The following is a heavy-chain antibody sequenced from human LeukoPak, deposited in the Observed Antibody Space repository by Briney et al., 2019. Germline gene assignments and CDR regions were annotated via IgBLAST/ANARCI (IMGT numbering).Heavy chain of an antibody. CDR3: AKDQGYCSGGSCYSFDY. V-gene: IGHV3-74*01. D-gene: IGHD2-15*01. J-gene: IGHJ4*02. CDR1: GFTFRNYW. CDR2: INDDGTFT. Sequence: GGSLRLSCAASGFTFRNYWMHWIRQVPGKGLVWVSRINDDGTFTTYADSVKGRFIISRDNAKNTLYLQMNSLRAEDTAVYYCAKDQGYCSGGSCYSFDYWGQGTLVTVSS.